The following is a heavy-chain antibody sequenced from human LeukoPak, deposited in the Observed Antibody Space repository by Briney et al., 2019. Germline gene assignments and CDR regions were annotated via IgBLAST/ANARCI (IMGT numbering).Heavy chain of an antibody. D-gene: IGHD6-6*01. V-gene: IGHV3-30*02. Sequence: GGSLRLSCAASKFIFSDYGMHWVRQAPGKGLEWVAFIWYDGSDEYYADSVKGRLTISRDNSKNTLYLQMNSLTTEDTAVYYCARGEQLDRFWGPGTLVTVSS. CDR1: KFIFSDYG. J-gene: IGHJ4*02. CDR2: IWYDGSDE. CDR3: ARGEQLDRF.